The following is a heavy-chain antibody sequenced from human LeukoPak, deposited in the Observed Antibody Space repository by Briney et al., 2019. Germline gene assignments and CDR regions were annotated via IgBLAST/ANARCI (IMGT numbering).Heavy chain of an antibody. V-gene: IGHV3-30*18. D-gene: IGHD3-9*01. CDR1: GFTFSSYG. J-gene: IGHJ6*02. Sequence: GGSLRLSCAASGFTFSSYGMHWVRQAPGKGLEWVAVISYDGSNKYYADSVKGRFTISRDNSKNTLYLQMNSLRAEDTAVYYCAKDPFRYFGQRYYYYYGMDVWGQETTVTVSS. CDR3: AKDPFRYFGQRYYYYYGMDV. CDR2: ISYDGSNK.